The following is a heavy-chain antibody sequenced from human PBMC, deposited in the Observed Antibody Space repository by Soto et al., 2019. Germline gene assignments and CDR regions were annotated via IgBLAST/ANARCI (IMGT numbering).Heavy chain of an antibody. V-gene: IGHV1-46*03. CDR3: ARVLGCSGGSCYSRIFDY. J-gene: IGHJ4*02. CDR2: INPSGGST. Sequence: QVQLVQSGAEVKKPGASVKVSCKASGYTFTSYYMHWVRQAPGQGLEWMGIINPSGGSTSYAQKFQGGVTMTRDTSTSTVYMELSSLRSEDTAVYYCARVLGCSGGSCYSRIFDYWGQGTLVTVSS. D-gene: IGHD2-15*01. CDR1: GYTFTSYY.